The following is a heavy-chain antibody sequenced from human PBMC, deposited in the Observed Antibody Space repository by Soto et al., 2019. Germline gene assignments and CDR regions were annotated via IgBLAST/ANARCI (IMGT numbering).Heavy chain of an antibody. CDR3: ARGGVSTRTFDY. J-gene: IGHJ4*02. CDR2: IYPSESDT. V-gene: IGHV5-51*01. Sequence: GESLKISCKGSGYNFAGYWIAWVRPMSGKGLELMGIIYPSESDTRYRPSFQGQVTISADKSISSAYLQWSSLRASDTAMYYCARGGVSTRTFDYWGQGTPVTVSS. CDR1: GYNFAGYW. D-gene: IGHD3-3*01.